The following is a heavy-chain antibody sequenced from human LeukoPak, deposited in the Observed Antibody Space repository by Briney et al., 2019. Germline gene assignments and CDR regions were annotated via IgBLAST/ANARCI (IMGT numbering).Heavy chain of an antibody. J-gene: IGHJ4*02. D-gene: IGHD5-12*01. CDR3: ARSVLRGYSGYEDY. CDR2: ISGSVETT. CDR1: RFTLCIYA. Sequence: PRGSLRLSSAASRFTLCIYAMSTGPQAPGERLWCVSPISGSVETTYYADSVMGRFTISRDNAKNSLYLQMNSLRAEDTAVYYCARSVLRGYSGYEDYWGQGTLVTVSS. V-gene: IGHV3-23*01.